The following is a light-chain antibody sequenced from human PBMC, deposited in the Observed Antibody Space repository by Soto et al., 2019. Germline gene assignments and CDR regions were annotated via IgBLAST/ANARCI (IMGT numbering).Light chain of an antibody. V-gene: IGKV3-20*01. CDR2: GAS. CDR3: QQYGSSRWT. CDR1: QSVSSSY. Sequence: EVVLTQSPATLSVSPGERVTLSCRASQSVSSSYLAWYQQKPGQAPRLLIYGASSRATGIPDRFSGSGSGTDFTLTISKLEPEDFAVYYCQQYGSSRWTFGQGTKV. J-gene: IGKJ1*01.